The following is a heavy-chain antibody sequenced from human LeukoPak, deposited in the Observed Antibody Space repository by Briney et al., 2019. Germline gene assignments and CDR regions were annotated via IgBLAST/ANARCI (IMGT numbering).Heavy chain of an antibody. Sequence: ASVKVSCKASGYTFTSYGISWVRQAPGQGLEWMGWISAYNGNTNYAQKLQGRVTMTTDTSTSTAYMELRSLRSDDTAVYYCARSGPPLDYSYGTLAWFDPWGQGTLVTVSS. D-gene: IGHD5-18*01. J-gene: IGHJ5*02. V-gene: IGHV1-18*01. CDR1: GYTFTSYG. CDR2: ISAYNGNT. CDR3: ARSGPPLDYSYGTLAWFDP.